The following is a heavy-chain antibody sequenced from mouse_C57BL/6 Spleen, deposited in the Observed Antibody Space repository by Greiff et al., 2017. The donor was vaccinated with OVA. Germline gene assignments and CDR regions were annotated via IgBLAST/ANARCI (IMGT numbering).Heavy chain of an antibody. CDR1: GYTFTSYW. Sequence: QVQLQQPGAELVMPGASVKLSCKASGYTFTSYWMHWVKQRPGQGLEWIGEIDPSDSYTNYNQKFKGKSTLTVDKSSSTAYMQLSSLTSEDSAVYYCASGYGGYAFAYWGQGTLVTVSA. CDR2: IDPSDSYT. D-gene: IGHD2-3*01. V-gene: IGHV1-69*01. CDR3: ASGYGGYAFAY. J-gene: IGHJ3*01.